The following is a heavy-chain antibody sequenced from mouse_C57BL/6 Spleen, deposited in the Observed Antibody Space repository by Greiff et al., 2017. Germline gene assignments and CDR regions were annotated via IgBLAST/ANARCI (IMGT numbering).Heavy chain of an antibody. CDR3: AEDSNYVGYFDV. Sequence: VQLQQSGPELVKPGASVKISCKASGYAFSSSWMNWVKQRPGKGLEWIGRIYPGDGDTNYNGKFKGKATLTADKSSSTAYMQLSSLTSEDSAVYFCAEDSNYVGYFDVWGTGTTVTVSS. J-gene: IGHJ1*03. D-gene: IGHD2-5*01. V-gene: IGHV1-82*01. CDR1: GYAFSSSW. CDR2: IYPGDGDT.